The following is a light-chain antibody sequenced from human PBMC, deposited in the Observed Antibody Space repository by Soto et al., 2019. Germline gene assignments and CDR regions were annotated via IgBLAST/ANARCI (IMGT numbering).Light chain of an antibody. CDR2: GAS. V-gene: IGKV3-20*01. CDR1: QSVASSS. CDR3: QHYGGSQGT. J-gene: IGKJ1*01. Sequence: EIVLTQSPGTLSLSPGERATLSCRAGQSVASSSIAWYQQRLGQAPRLLIYGASNRATGIPDRFSGSGSGTDFTLTFSRLDPEDFAVYYCQHYGGSQGTFGQGTKVDIK.